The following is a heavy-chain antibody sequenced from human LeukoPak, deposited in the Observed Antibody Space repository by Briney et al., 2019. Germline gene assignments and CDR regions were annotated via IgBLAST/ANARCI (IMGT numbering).Heavy chain of an antibody. V-gene: IGHV1-24*01. CDR1: GYTLTELS. D-gene: IGHD6-13*01. CDR3: ATFKLAPDAFDI. CDR2: FDPEDGET. Sequence: ASVTVSCKVSGYTLTELSMHWVRQAPGKGLEWMGGFDPEDGETIYAQKFQGRVTMTEDTSTDTAYMELSSLRSEDTAVYYCATFKLAPDAFDIWGQGTMVTVSS. J-gene: IGHJ3*02.